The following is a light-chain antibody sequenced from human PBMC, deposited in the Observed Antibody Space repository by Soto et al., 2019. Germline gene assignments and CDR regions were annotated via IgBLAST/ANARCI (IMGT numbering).Light chain of an antibody. CDR1: SSDIGAYDY. CDR3: SSYSSSATVV. Sequence: SALTQPASVSGSPGQSIAIACTGTSSDIGAYDYVSWYQQYPGKAPKLMIYDVTNRPSGVSNRFSGSKSGNTASLTISGLQAEDEADYYCSSYSSSATVVFGGGTKVTVL. CDR2: DVT. V-gene: IGLV2-14*03. J-gene: IGLJ2*01.